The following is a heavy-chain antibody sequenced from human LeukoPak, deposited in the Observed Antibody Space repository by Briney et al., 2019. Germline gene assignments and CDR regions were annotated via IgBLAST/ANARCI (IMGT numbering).Heavy chain of an antibody. CDR1: GYSFTGYY. CDR2: INPNSGGT. Sequence: ASVKVSCKASGYSFTGYYMHWVRQAPGQGLEWMGWINPNSGGTKYAQKFKGRVTMTRDTSISTAYMELRSLRSDDTAVYYCARVPVAGSGYFDYWGQGTLVTVSS. V-gene: IGHV1-2*02. CDR3: ARVPVAGSGYFDY. J-gene: IGHJ4*02. D-gene: IGHD6-19*01.